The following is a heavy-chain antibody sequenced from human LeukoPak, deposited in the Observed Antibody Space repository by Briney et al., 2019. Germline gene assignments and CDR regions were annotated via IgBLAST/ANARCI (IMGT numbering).Heavy chain of an antibody. CDR2: ISNSGNT. Sequence: SETLSLTCTVSGGSISNYYWTWMRQLPGQALEWIAYISNSGNTRYNPSLKSRVTVSLYTSENRFSLTLTSVTAADTAVYYCARGTTQHAWHVGLWGRGTLVTVSS. CDR1: GGSISNYY. V-gene: IGHV4-59*01. J-gene: IGHJ2*01. D-gene: IGHD4-11*01. CDR3: ARGTTQHAWHVGL.